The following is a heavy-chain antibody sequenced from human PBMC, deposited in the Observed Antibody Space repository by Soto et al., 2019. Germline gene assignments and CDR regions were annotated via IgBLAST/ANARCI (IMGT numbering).Heavy chain of an antibody. CDR3: AQGLRSAYGPFAY. V-gene: IGHV3-23*01. J-gene: IGHJ4*02. D-gene: IGHD5-12*01. CDR1: GFTFSSYA. CDR2: TSSSGSST. Sequence: EVQLLESGGGLVQPGGSLRLSCAASGFTFSSYAMSWVRQAPGKGLEWVSGTSSSGSSTYYAASVKGRFTISRDNSKNTLYPQMNSLSAEATAVYYCAQGLRSAYGPFAYWGQGTLVTVSS.